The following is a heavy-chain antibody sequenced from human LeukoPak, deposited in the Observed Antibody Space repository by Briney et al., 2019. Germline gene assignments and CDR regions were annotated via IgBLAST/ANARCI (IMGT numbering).Heavy chain of an antibody. CDR1: GFTFSSYA. V-gene: IGHV3-23*01. D-gene: IGHD2-2*01. CDR2: ISGSGGST. J-gene: IGHJ6*02. Sequence: PGGSLRLSCAASGFTFSSYAMSWVRQAPGKGLEWVSAISGSGGSTYYADSVKGRFTISRDNSKNTLYLQMNSLRAEDTAVYYCAKGMLSVRLYNGMDVWGQGTTVTVSS. CDR3: AKGMLSVRLYNGMDV.